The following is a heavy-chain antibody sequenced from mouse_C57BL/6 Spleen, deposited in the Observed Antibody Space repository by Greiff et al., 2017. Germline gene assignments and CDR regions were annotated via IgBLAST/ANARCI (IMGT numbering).Heavy chain of an antibody. V-gene: IGHV1-82*01. CDR3: ARSGDSNTRGGYFDV. D-gene: IGHD2-5*01. J-gene: IGHJ1*03. Sequence: QVQLQQSGPELVKPGASVKISCKASGYAFSSSWMNWVKQRPGKGLEWIGRIYPGDGDTNYNGKFKGKATLTADKSSSTAYMQLSSLTSEDSAVYFCARSGDSNTRGGYFDVRGTGTTVTVSS. CDR2: IYPGDGDT. CDR1: GYAFSSSW.